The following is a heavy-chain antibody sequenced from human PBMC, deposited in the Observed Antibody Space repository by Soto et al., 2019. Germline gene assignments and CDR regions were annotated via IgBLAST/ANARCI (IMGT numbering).Heavy chain of an antibody. D-gene: IGHD6-19*01. J-gene: IGHJ4*02. CDR2: INPSGGSA. CDR1: GYTFTSYY. Sequence: ASVKFSCKASGYTFTSYYMHWVRQAPGQGLEWMGIINPSGGSATYAQKFQGRLTMTRDTSTSTVYMELSSLRSEDTAVYYCARVALSGTGWYKHFDYWGQGTLVTVSS. CDR3: ARVALSGTGWYKHFDY. V-gene: IGHV1-46*01.